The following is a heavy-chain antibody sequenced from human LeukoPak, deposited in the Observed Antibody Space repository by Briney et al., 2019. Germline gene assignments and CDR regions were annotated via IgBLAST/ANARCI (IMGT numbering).Heavy chain of an antibody. CDR3: ANFCFKKRTAYEIDV. V-gene: IGHV3-30*18. J-gene: IGHJ6*02. D-gene: IGHD3-3*01. CDR2: RSFAGVKS. CDR1: GFTFSSYG. Sequence: GGSLRLSCPASGFTFSSYGMHWVRQAPGEGLEWVALRSFAGVKSDYADSVKGRFTISRDSSQNTLYLQMNSLRAEDTAVYYCANFCFKKRTAYEIDVWGQGTTVTVSS.